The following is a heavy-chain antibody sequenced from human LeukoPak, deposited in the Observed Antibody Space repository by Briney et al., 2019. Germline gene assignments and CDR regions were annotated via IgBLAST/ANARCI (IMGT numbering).Heavy chain of an antibody. CDR2: ISGSGGST. J-gene: IGHJ1*01. Sequence: PGGSLRLSCAASGFTFSSYAMSWLRQAPGKGLEWVSAISGSGGSTYYADSVKGRFTISRDNSKNTLYLQMNSLRAEDTAVYYCAKRSGQWLVRLEYFQHWGQGTLVTVSS. CDR3: AKRSGQWLVRLEYFQH. CDR1: GFTFSSYA. V-gene: IGHV3-23*01. D-gene: IGHD6-19*01.